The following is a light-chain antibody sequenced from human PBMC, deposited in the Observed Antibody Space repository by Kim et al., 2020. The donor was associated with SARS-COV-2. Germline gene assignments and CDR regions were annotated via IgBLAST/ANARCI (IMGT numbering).Light chain of an antibody. CDR2: DTS. CDR3: RNYDSGPLT. V-gene: IGKV1-27*01. CDR1: QGVSKY. Sequence: DIQMTQSPSSLSASVGDRVTITCRASQGVSKYLAWYQQRPGKVPKLLIFDTSTLQSGVPSRFSGGGSGTDFTLTISSLQPADVATYYCRNYDSGPLTLVGGSNMEI. J-gene: IGKJ4*01.